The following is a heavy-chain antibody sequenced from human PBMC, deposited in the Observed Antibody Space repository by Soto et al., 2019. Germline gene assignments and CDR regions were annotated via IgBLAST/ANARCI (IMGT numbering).Heavy chain of an antibody. CDR1: GFTFRSYV. Sequence: QVQLVESGGGVVQPGTSLRVSCVGSGFTFRSYVIHWVRQAPGKGLEWVALTSYDGSDKYYGDSVRGRFTISRDNSRNTVDLQMDSLRLEATALYGCAGWGTRGGVDVWGQGTMVSVSS. V-gene: IGHV3-30*19. CDR3: AGWGTRGGVDV. CDR2: TSYDGSDK. J-gene: IGHJ1*01. D-gene: IGHD3-16*01.